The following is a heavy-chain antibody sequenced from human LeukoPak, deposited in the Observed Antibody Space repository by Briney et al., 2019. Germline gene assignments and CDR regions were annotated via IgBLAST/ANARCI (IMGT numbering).Heavy chain of an antibody. CDR1: GLTFSIYW. V-gene: IGHV3-7*03. J-gene: IGHJ4*02. Sequence: GGSLRLSCAASGLTFSIYWMSWVRQAPGKGLEWVANIKQTGSEIYYMDSVKGRFTISRDNAKNSLYLQMNSLRAEDTAIYYCTTSDCEYWGQGALVTVSS. CDR3: TTSDCEY. CDR2: IKQTGSEI.